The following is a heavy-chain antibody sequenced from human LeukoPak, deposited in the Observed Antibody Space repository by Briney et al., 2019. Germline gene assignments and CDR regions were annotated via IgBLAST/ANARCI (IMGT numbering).Heavy chain of an antibody. CDR2: IYYSGST. J-gene: IGHJ4*02. D-gene: IGHD6-6*01. CDR1: GGSISSYY. V-gene: IGHV4-59*01. Sequence: SETLSLTCTVSGGSISSYYWSWIRQPPGKGLEWIGYIYYSGSTNYNPSLKSRVTISVDTSKNQFSLKLSSVTAADTAVYYCARSYSSSSPVGYWGQGTLVTVSS. CDR3: ARSYSSSSPVGY.